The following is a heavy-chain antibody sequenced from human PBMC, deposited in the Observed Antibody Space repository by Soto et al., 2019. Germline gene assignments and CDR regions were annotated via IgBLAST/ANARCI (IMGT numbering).Heavy chain of an antibody. J-gene: IGHJ2*01. CDR2: ISGSGGST. V-gene: IGHV3-23*01. CDR3: AEGGASAWMGYFDL. D-gene: IGHD6-13*01. Sequence: EVQVLESGGGLVQPGGSLRLSCAASGFTFSTYAMSWVRQAPGKGLEWVSGISGSGGSTYYADSVKGRFTISRDNSKETRFQEMSDLRAEDTAVYFCAEGGASAWMGYFDLWGRGTLVTGSS. CDR1: GFTFSTYA.